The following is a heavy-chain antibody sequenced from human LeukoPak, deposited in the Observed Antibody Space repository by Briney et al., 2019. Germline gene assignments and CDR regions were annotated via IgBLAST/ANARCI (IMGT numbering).Heavy chain of an antibody. D-gene: IGHD6-19*01. J-gene: IGHJ4*02. V-gene: IGHV3-23*01. CDR3: ARRKYSSGSVDYFDY. CDR2: VSNSGGST. Sequence: PGGSLRLSCAASGFTFSNYAMNWVRQAPEKGLEWVSGVSNSGGSTYYADSVKGRFTISRDNSKNTLYLQMNSLRAEDTAVYYCARRKYSSGSVDYFDYWGQGTLVTVSS. CDR1: GFTFSNYA.